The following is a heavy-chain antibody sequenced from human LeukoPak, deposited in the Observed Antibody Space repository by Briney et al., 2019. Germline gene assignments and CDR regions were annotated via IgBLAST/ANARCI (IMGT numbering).Heavy chain of an antibody. CDR1: GGSISSGDYY. D-gene: IGHD2-8*02. V-gene: IGHV4-30-4*01. CDR2: IYYSGST. Sequence: PSETLSLTCTVSGGSISSGDYYWSWIRQPPGKGLEWIGYIYYSGSTYYNPSLKSRVTISVDTSKNQFSLKLSSVTAADTAVYYCASITLVGWFDPWGQGTLVTVSS. CDR3: ASITLVGWFDP. J-gene: IGHJ5*02.